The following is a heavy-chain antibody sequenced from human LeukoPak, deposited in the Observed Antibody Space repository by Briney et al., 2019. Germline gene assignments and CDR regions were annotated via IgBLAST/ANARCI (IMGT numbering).Heavy chain of an antibody. CDR2: INPSGGST. V-gene: IGHV1-46*01. CDR1: GYTFTSYY. J-gene: IGHJ4*02. D-gene: IGHD3-10*01. CDR3: AREAHYYGSGSCLLRGEFDY. Sequence: GASVKVSCKASGYTFTSYYMHWVRQAPGQGLEWMGIINPSGGSTSYAQKFQGRVTMTRDTSTSTVYMELSSLRSEDTAVYYCAREAHYYGSGSCLLRGEFDYWGQGTLVTVSS.